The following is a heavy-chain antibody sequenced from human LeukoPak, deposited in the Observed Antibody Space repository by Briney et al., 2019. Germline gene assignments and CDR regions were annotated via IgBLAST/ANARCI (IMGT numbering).Heavy chain of an antibody. V-gene: IGHV3-30*02. CDR1: GFTFSSYG. Sequence: TGGSLRLSCAASGFTFSSYGMHWVRQAPGKGLEWVAFIRHDGSNKFYADSVRGRFTISRDNSKNTLFLQMDGLRTEDTAVYYCAKDPSATVTPNYSDYWGQGTLVTVSS. CDR3: AKDPSATVTPNYSDY. J-gene: IGHJ4*02. CDR2: IRHDGSNK. D-gene: IGHD4-11*01.